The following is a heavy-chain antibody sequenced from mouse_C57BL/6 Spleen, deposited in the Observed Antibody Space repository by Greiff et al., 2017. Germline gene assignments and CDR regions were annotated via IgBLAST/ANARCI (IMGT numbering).Heavy chain of an antibody. CDR1: GYTFTSYW. D-gene: IGHD2-3*01. J-gene: IGHJ3*01. V-gene: IGHV1-50*01. Sequence: QVQLQQPGAELVKPGASVKLSCKASGYTFTSYWMQWVKQRPGQGLEWIGEIDPAASYTNYNQKFKGKATLTVDTSSSTAYMQLSSLTSEDSAVYYCARSTYDGYLGLAYWGQGALVTVSA. CDR2: IDPAASYT. CDR3: ARSTYDGYLGLAY.